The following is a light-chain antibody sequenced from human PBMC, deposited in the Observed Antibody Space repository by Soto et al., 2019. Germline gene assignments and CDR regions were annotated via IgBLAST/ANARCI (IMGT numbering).Light chain of an antibody. CDR2: GAS. V-gene: IGKV3-20*01. CDR1: QSVNSNY. Sequence: EIVLTQSPGTLSLSPGARATLSCRASQSVNSNYFAWYQQKPGQGPRVLIYGASNRATGIPDRFSGSGSGTDFTLTISRLEPEDFAVYYGHQDDNSPRTFGQGTQVEIK. CDR3: HQDDNSPRT. J-gene: IGKJ1*01.